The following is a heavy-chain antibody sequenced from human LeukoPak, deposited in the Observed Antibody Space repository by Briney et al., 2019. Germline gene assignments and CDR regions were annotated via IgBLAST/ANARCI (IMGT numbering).Heavy chain of an antibody. D-gene: IGHD6-19*01. Sequence: GGSLRLSCAASGFTFSSYGMHWVRQAPGKGLEWVAVISYDGSNKYYADSVKGRFTISRDNSKNTLYLQMNSLRAEDTAVYYCAKPAGAGTLLPSGFDYWGQGTLVTVSS. CDR1: GFTFSSYG. CDR3: AKPAGAGTLLPSGFDY. V-gene: IGHV3-30*18. CDR2: ISYDGSNK. J-gene: IGHJ4*02.